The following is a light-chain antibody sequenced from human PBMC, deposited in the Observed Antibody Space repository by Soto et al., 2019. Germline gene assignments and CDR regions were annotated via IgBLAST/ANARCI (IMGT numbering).Light chain of an antibody. CDR2: EGS. CDR1: SSDVGSYNL. J-gene: IGLJ2*01. Sequence: QSALTQSASVSGSPGQSITISCTGTSSDVGSYNLVSWYQQHPGKAPKLMIYEGSKRPSGVSDRFSGSKSGNTASLTISGLKAEDEADYYCCSYAGSSTVVFGGGTKLTVL. CDR3: CSYAGSSTVV. V-gene: IGLV2-23*01.